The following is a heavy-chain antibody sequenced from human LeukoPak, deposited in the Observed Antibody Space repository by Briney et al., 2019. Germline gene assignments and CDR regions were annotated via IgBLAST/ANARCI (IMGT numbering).Heavy chain of an antibody. CDR1: GFTFSSYG. D-gene: IGHD2-15*01. J-gene: IGHJ4*02. Sequence: PGGSLRLSCAASGFTFSSYGMHWVRQAPGKGLEWVAFIRYDGSNKYYEDSVKGRFTISRDNSRNTLYLQMNSLRAEDTAVYYCAKGYCNGGSCPFDHWGQGTLVTVSS. V-gene: IGHV3-30*02. CDR3: AKGYCNGGSCPFDH. CDR2: IRYDGSNK.